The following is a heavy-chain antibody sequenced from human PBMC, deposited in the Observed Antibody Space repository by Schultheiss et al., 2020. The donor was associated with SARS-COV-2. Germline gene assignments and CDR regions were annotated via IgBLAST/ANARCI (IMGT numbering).Heavy chain of an antibody. Sequence: GGSLRLSCAASGFTFSSYAMSWVRQAPGKGLEWVSYISSSGSTIYYADSVKGRFTISRDNAKNSLYLQMNSLRAEDTAVYYCARDRFSCTGSTCYGGFDYWGQGTLVTVSS. CDR3: ARDRFSCTGSTCYGGFDY. J-gene: IGHJ4*02. CDR1: GFTFSSYA. CDR2: ISSSGSTI. D-gene: IGHD2-15*01. V-gene: IGHV3-48*04.